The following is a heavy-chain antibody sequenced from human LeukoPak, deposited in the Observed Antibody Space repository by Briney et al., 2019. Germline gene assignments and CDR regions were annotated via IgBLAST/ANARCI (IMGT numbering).Heavy chain of an antibody. CDR3: ASRRGAPRPLRFLEWFLPRDAFDI. Sequence: GASVKVSCKASGYTFTSYDINWVRQATGQGLEWMGWMSPNSGNTGYAQKFQGRVTMTRNTSISTAYMELRSLRSEDTAVYYCASRRGAPRPLRFLEWFLPRDAFDICGQGTMGTPSS. CDR2: MSPNSGNT. D-gene: IGHD3-3*01. J-gene: IGHJ3*02. CDR1: GYTFTSYD. V-gene: IGHV1-8*01.